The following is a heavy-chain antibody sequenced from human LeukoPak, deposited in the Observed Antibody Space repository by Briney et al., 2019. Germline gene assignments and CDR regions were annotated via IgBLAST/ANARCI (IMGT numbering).Heavy chain of an antibody. CDR1: GFTFSSYG. CDR2: IRYDGSNK. V-gene: IGHV3-30*02. Sequence: PGGSLRLSCAASGFTFSSYGMHWVRQAPGKGLEWVAFIRYDGSNKYYADSVKGRFTISRDNSKNTLYLQMNSLRAEDTAVYYCAKVGSVVVPAAIREWGQGTLVTVSS. J-gene: IGHJ4*02. CDR3: AKVGSVVVPAAIRE. D-gene: IGHD2-2*02.